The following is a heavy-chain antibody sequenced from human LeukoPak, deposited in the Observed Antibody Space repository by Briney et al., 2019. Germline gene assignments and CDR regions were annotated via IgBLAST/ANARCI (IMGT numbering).Heavy chain of an antibody. CDR2: VKKDGSEK. CDR1: GFTFSSYG. Sequence: GGSLRLSCAASGFTFSSYGMHWVRQAPGKGLEWVASVKKDGSEKYYVDSVKGRFTISRDNAKNSLYLQMNSLRVEDTAVYYCARPPGGSTAHYWYFDLWGRGTLVTVSS. CDR3: ARPPGGSTAHYWYFDL. D-gene: IGHD5/OR15-5a*01. V-gene: IGHV3-7*01. J-gene: IGHJ2*01.